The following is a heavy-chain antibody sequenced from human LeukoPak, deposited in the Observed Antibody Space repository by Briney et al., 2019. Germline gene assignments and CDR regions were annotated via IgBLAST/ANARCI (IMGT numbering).Heavy chain of an antibody. CDR3: ALRGRFWAFDY. J-gene: IGHJ4*02. V-gene: IGHV2-5*01. D-gene: IGHD3-3*01. CDR2: IYWNDDK. Sequence: SGPTLVNPTQTLTLTCTFSGFSLSTSGVGVGWIRQPPGKALEWLALIYWNDDKRYSPSLKSRLTITKDTSKNQVVLTVTNMDPVDTATYYCALRGRFWAFDYWGQGTLVTVSS. CDR1: GFSLSTSGVG.